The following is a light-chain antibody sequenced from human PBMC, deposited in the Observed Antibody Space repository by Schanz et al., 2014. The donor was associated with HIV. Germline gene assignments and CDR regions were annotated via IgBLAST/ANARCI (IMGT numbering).Light chain of an antibody. J-gene: IGLJ1*01. CDR2: DVS. CDR3: SSLSTSGAPL. Sequence: QSALTQPPSASGSPGQSVTISCTGTSTDIGGYRYVSWYQQHPGKAPKLMIYDVSNRPSGVSNRFSGSKSGNTASLTIYDLQREDEADYYCSSLSTSGAPLFGTGTKLTVL. V-gene: IGLV2-14*03. CDR1: STDIGGYRY.